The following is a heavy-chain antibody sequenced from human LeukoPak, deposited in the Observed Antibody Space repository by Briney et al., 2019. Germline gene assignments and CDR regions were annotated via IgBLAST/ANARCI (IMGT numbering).Heavy chain of an antibody. D-gene: IGHD3-22*01. J-gene: IGHJ4*02. CDR1: GFTFSNAW. V-gene: IGHV3-15*04. CDR2: IESKTDGGTT. CDR3: TTASSGYERQFDY. Sequence: PGGSLRLSCAASGFTFSNAWMSWVRQAPGKGLEWVGRIESKTDGGTTDYAAPVKGRFTMSRDDSKNTLYMQMNSLKTEDTAVYYCTTASSGYERQFDYWGQGTLVTVSS.